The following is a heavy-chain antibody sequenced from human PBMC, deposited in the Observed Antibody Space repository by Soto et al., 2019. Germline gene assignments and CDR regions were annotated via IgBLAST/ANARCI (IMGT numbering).Heavy chain of an antibody. V-gene: IGHV3-23*01. CDR3: AKIGWRRSRDDLDK. D-gene: IGHD5-12*01. CDR2: ISGSGDTA. J-gene: IGHJ4*02. Sequence: GGSLRLSCAASGFTFSNYAMSWVRQAPGKGLEWVSSISGSGDTADHADSVKGRFTISRDNFKNTLSLQINSLRAEDKAVYYCAKIGWRRSRDDLDKWGQGTLVTVSS. CDR1: GFTFSNYA.